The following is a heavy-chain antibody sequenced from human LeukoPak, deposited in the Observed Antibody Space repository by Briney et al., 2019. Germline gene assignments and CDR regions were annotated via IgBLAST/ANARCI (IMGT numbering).Heavy chain of an antibody. J-gene: IGHJ4*02. V-gene: IGHV4-34*01. CDR1: GGSFSGYY. CDR2: MNHSGSA. CDR3: ARTLSRWDPFDY. Sequence: SETLSLTCAVYGGSFSGYYWTWIRQPPGKGLEWIGEMNHSGSANYNPSLKSRVTISVDTSKNQFSLKLSSVTAADTAVYYCARTLSRWDPFDYWGQGTLVTVSS. D-gene: IGHD1-26*01.